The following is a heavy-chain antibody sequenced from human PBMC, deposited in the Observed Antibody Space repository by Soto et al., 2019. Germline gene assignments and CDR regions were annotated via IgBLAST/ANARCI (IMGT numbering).Heavy chain of an antibody. CDR2: ISAYNGNT. CDR1: GYTFTSYG. D-gene: IGHD2-2*01. J-gene: IGHJ4*02. V-gene: IGHV1-18*01. Sequence: QVQLVQSGAEVKKPGASVKVSCKASGYTFTSYGISWVRQAPGQGLEWMGWISAYNGNTNYAQKLQGRVTMTTDTSTSTAYMELSRLRSDDTAVYYCARDPAPIVVVPAVLDYWGQGTLVTVSS. CDR3: ARDPAPIVVVPAVLDY.